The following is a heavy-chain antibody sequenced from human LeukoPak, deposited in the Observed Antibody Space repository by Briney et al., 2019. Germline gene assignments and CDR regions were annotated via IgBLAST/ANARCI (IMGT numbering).Heavy chain of an antibody. Sequence: SQTLSLTCTVSGGSISSYYWSWIRQPPGKGLEWIGRIYTSGSTNYNPSLKSRVTISLDTSKNQVYLKLSSVTAADTAVYYCARDLGDWGQGTLVTVSS. CDR3: ARDLGD. CDR1: GGSISSYY. V-gene: IGHV4-4*08. CDR2: IYTSGST. J-gene: IGHJ4*02. D-gene: IGHD3-10*01.